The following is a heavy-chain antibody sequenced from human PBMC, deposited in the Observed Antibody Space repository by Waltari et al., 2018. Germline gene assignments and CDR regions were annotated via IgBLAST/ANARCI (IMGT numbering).Heavy chain of an antibody. J-gene: IGHJ6*02. CDR2: INHSGST. CDR3: ARVGYGGNSRHYGMDV. D-gene: IGHD4-17*01. CDR1: GGSFSGYY. V-gene: IGHV4-34*01. Sequence: QVQLQQWGAGLLKPSETLSLTCAVYGGSFSGYYWSWIRQPPGKGLEWIGEINHSGSTNYNPSLKSRVTISVDTSKNQFSLKLSSVTAADTAVYYCARVGYGGNSRHYGMDVWGQGTTVTVSS.